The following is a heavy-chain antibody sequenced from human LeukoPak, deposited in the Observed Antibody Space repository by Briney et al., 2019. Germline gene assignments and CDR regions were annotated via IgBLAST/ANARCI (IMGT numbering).Heavy chain of an antibody. V-gene: IGHV4-59*01. CDR3: ASMRTAMAENDY. CDR1: GGSISSYY. Sequence: SETLSVTCTVSGGSISSYYWSWIRQPPGKGLEWIGYIYYSGSTNYNPSLKSRVTISVDTSKNQFSLKLSSVTAADTAVYYCASMRTAMAENDYWGQGTLVTVSS. D-gene: IGHD5-18*01. CDR2: IYYSGST. J-gene: IGHJ4*01.